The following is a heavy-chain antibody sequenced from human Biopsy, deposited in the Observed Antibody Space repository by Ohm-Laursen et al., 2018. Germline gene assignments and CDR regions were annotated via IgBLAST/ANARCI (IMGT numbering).Heavy chain of an antibody. V-gene: IGHV1-8*01. CDR3: ARVLSTTRSRDY. CDR1: GYTFTSYD. Sequence: ASVKVSCKASGYTFTSYDINWVRQATGQGLEWMGWMNPNSGNTGYAQKFQGRVTMTRNTSISTAYMELSSLRSEDTAVYYCARVLSTTRSRDYWGQGTLVTVSS. CDR2: MNPNSGNT. J-gene: IGHJ4*01. D-gene: IGHD2-2*01.